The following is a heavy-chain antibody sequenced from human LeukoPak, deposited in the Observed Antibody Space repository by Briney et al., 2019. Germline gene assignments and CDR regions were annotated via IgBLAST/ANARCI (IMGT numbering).Heavy chain of an antibody. J-gene: IGHJ4*02. CDR3: AKDRGYGDYYEDFDY. CDR1: GFTFSSYA. CDR2: ISYDGSNK. D-gene: IGHD4-17*01. V-gene: IGHV3-30*04. Sequence: GGSLRLSCAASGFTFSSYAMHWVRQAPGKGLEWVAVISYDGSNKYYADSVKGRFTISRDNSKNTLYLQMNSLRAEDTAVYYCAKDRGYGDYYEDFDYWGQGTLVTVSS.